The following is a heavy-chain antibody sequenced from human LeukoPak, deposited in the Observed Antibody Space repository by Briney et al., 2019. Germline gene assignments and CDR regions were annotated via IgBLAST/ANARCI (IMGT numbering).Heavy chain of an antibody. Sequence: SVKVSCKASGGTFSSYAISWVRQAPGQGLEWMGGIIPIFGTANYAQKFQGRVTITADESTSTAYMELSSLRSEDTAVYYCATSKLYCSGGSCYSFDYWGQGTLVTVSS. J-gene: IGHJ4*02. V-gene: IGHV1-69*13. D-gene: IGHD2-15*01. CDR1: GGTFSSYA. CDR2: IIPIFGTA. CDR3: ATSKLYCSGGSCYSFDY.